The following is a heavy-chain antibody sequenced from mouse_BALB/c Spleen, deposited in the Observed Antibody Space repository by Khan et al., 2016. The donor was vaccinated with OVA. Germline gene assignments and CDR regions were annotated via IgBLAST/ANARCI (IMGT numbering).Heavy chain of an antibody. CDR3: ARGGSSGPAWFAY. J-gene: IGHJ3*01. CDR1: GYSITSGSF. D-gene: IGHD3-1*01. V-gene: IGHV3-6*02. CDR2: IRYDGNS. Sequence: EVQLQESGPGLVKPSQSLSLTCSVTGYSITSGSFWNWIRQFPGNKLEWMGYIRYDGNSNYNPSLKNRISITRDTSKNQFFLKLNSVTPEDTATYYCARGGSSGPAWFAYWGQGTLVTVSA.